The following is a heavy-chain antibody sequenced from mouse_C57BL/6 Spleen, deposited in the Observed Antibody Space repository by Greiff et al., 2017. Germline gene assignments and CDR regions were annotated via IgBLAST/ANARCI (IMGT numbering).Heavy chain of an antibody. J-gene: IGHJ1*03. Sequence: QVQLQQSGPELVKPGASVKISCKASGYTFTDYYINWVKQRPGQGLEWIGWIYPGSGNTTYNEKFKGKATLTVDTSSSTAYMQLSSLTSEDSAVYFCARSITTVGATSYWYFDVWGTGTTVTVSS. D-gene: IGHD1-1*01. CDR1: GYTFTDYY. CDR3: ARSITTVGATSYWYFDV. V-gene: IGHV1-84*01. CDR2: IYPGSGNT.